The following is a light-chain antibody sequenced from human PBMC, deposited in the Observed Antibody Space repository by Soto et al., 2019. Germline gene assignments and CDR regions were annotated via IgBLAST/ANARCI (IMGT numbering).Light chain of an antibody. CDR2: AES. CDR3: QKYNSAPHT. J-gene: IGKJ2*01. V-gene: IGKV1-27*01. Sequence: DIQMTQSPSSLSASAGDRATITCRASQGVSSYFAGYQQKPAKDPKLLIYAESTLQSGVPSRCSGSGSGTAVTLTISSLQPEDVATDYCQKYNSAPHTFGQGTKLEIK. CDR1: QGVSSY.